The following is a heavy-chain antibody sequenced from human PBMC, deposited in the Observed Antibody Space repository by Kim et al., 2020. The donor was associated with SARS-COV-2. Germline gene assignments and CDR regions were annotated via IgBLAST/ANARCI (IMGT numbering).Heavy chain of an antibody. J-gene: IGHJ5*02. CDR3: AGGPVIAFPQGVMRIHSRLSPHWFVP. CDR2: INHSGST. V-gene: IGHV4-34*01. D-gene: IGHD2-21*01. Sequence: SETLSLTCAVYGGSFSGYYWSWIRQPPGKGLEWIGEINHSGSTNYNPSLKSRVTISVDTSKNQFSLKLSSVTAADTAGYYCAGGPVIAFPQGVMRIHSRLSPHWFVPWGQGTLVAVSS. CDR1: GGSFSGYY.